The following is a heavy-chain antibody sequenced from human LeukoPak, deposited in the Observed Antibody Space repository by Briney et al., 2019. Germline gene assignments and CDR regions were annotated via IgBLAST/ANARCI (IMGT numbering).Heavy chain of an antibody. D-gene: IGHD3-16*01. V-gene: IGHV4-59*01. CDR2: IYYSGST. J-gene: IGHJ6*03. CDR1: GGSISSYY. Sequence: SETLSLTCTVSGGSISSYYWSWIRQPPGKGLEWIGYIYYSGSTTYNPSLKSRVTISVDTSKNQFSLKLSSVTAADTAVYYCARETSQKGAHYMDVWGKGTTVTISS. CDR3: ARETSQKGAHYMDV.